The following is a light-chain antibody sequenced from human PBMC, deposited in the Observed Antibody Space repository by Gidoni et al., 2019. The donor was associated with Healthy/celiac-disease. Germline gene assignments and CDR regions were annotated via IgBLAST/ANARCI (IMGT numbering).Light chain of an antibody. J-gene: IGKJ4*01. Sequence: DIQMTQSPSSLSASVGDRLTITCQASQDISNYLNWYQQKPGKAPKLLIYDASNLETGVPSRFSGSGSGTDFTFTISSLQPEDIATYYCQQYDTLPPTFGGXTKVEIK. V-gene: IGKV1-33*01. CDR2: DAS. CDR3: QQYDTLPPT. CDR1: QDISNY.